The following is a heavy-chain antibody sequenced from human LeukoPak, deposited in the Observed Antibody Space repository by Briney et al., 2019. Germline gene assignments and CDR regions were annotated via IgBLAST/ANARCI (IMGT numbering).Heavy chain of an antibody. CDR3: AKDVGSGDSSSYYYFDY. J-gene: IGHJ4*02. Sequence: GGSLRLSCAASGFTFEDYAMQWVRQAPGEGREGVSGIGWNSGSIGYADYVKGRFTISRDNAKNSMYLQMNSLRAEDTALYSCAKDVGSGDSSSYYYFDYWGQGTLVTVSS. V-gene: IGHV3-9*01. D-gene: IGHD6-13*01. CDR2: IGWNSGSI. CDR1: GFTFEDYA.